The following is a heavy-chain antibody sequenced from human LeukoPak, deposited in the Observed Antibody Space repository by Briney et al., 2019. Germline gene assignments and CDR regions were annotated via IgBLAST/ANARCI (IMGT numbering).Heavy chain of an antibody. CDR3: VRSYSSSERGY. Sequence: GASVRVSCKASGYKFTAYYIHWVRQAPRQGLEWMGWINPNTGGTNYAQNFQGRVTMTRDTSISTAYMELSRLKSDDTAVYYCVRSYSSSERGYWGQGTLVTVSS. D-gene: IGHD6-6*01. CDR1: GYKFTAYY. J-gene: IGHJ4*02. CDR2: INPNTGGT. V-gene: IGHV1-2*02.